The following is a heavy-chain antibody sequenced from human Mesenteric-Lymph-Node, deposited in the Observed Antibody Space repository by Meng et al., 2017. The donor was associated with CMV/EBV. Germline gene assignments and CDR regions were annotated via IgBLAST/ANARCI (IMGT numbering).Heavy chain of an antibody. CDR1: GYSISSGFY. Sequence: GSLRLSCTVSGYSISSGFYWGWIRQPPGKGLEWIASIYRSGSTYYNPSLKSRVTISVDMSKNQLSLKLSSVTAADTAVYYCAKNVAVAGHPFDYWGQGTLVTVSS. D-gene: IGHD6-19*01. V-gene: IGHV4-38-2*02. J-gene: IGHJ4*02. CDR2: IYRSGST. CDR3: AKNVAVAGHPFDY.